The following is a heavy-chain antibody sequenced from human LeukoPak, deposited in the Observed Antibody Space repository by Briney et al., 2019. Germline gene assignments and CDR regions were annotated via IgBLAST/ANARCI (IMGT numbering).Heavy chain of an antibody. Sequence: SETLSLTCTVAGGSISSSSYYWGWIRQPPGKGLEWIGSIHYSGSSFYNPSLESRLTISVDTSKNQFSLKLSSVTAADTAVYYCARAPTVTTSDAFDIWGQGTMVTVSS. CDR3: ARAPTVTTSDAFDI. J-gene: IGHJ3*02. V-gene: IGHV4-39*01. CDR2: IHYSGSS. D-gene: IGHD4-17*01. CDR1: GGSISSSSYY.